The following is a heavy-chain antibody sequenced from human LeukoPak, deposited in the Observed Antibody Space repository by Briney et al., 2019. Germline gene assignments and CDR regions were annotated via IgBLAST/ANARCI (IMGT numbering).Heavy chain of an antibody. D-gene: IGHD2-2*01. J-gene: IGHJ6*02. V-gene: IGHV1-24*01. CDR1: GYTLTELS. CDR2: FDPEDGET. Sequence: GASVKVSCTVSGYTLTELSMHWVRQAPGKGLEWMGGFDPEDGETIYAQKFQGRVTITEDTSTDTAYMELSSLRSEDTAVYYCATDRGMYQLLYYGMDVWGQGTTVTVSS. CDR3: ATDRGMYQLLYYGMDV.